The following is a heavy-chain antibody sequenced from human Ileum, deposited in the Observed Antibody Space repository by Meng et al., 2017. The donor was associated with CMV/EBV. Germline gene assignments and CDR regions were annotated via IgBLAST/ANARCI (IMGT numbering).Heavy chain of an antibody. CDR1: GSSFDDYG. D-gene: IGHD4-11*01. CDR2: INWNGGST. CDR3: ARASDYSNFNYYYPMDV. V-gene: IGHV3-20*04. J-gene: IGHJ6*02. Sequence: GGSLRLSCAVSGSSFDDYGMNWVRQSPGKGLQWVAGINWNGGSTGYAESVRGRFTISRDNAKNSLYLQINSLRAGDTALYYCARASDYSNFNYYYPMDVWGQGTTVTVSS.